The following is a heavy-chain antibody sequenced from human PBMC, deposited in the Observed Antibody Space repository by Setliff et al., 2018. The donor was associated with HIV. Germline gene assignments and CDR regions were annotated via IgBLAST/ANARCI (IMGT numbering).Heavy chain of an antibody. D-gene: IGHD3-10*01. CDR3: ARVGGFFGEARPPPDY. CDR2: IYTGGSP. Sequence: SETLSLTCTVSGGSISSGRYYWSWIRQPAGQGLEWIGHIYTGGSPNYNPSLMSRVPISIDTSKDQLSLKLNSVTAADTAVYYCARVGGFFGEARPPPDYWGQGALFTVSS. J-gene: IGHJ4*02. V-gene: IGHV4-61*09. CDR1: GGSISSGRYY.